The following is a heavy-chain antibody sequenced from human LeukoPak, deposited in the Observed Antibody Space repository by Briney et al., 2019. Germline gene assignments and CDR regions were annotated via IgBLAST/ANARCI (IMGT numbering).Heavy chain of an antibody. Sequence: GGSLRLSCAASGFTFSSHDMSRVRQAPGKGLEWVSSIRSGGGSSFYADSVKGRFTISRDNPKNTLYLQMNSLRAEDTAVYHCAKGPPFSSSWYFDYWAQGSLVTVSS. D-gene: IGHD6-13*01. CDR1: GFTFSSHD. J-gene: IGHJ4*02. CDR2: IRSGGGSS. CDR3: AKGPPFSSSWYFDY. V-gene: IGHV3-23*01.